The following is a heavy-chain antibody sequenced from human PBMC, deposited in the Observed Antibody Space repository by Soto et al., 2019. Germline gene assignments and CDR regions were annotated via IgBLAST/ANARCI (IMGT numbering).Heavy chain of an antibody. D-gene: IGHD3-9*01. V-gene: IGHV1-2*02. J-gene: IGHJ6*02. CDR2: INPNSGGT. CDR3: ARQVLTAYYYYGMDV. CDR1: GFTFTGYY. Sequence: ASVKVSCKASGFTFTGYYMHWVRQAPGQGLEWMGWINPNSGGTNYAQKFQGRVTMTRDTSISTAYMELSRLRSDDTAVYYCARQVLTAYYYYGMDVWGQGTTVTVSS.